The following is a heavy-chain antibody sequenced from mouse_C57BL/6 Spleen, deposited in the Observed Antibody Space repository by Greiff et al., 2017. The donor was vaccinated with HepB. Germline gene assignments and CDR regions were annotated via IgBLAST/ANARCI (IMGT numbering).Heavy chain of an antibody. CDR1: GFTFSNYW. V-gene: IGHV6-3*01. CDR3: TDDSSGYAMDY. CDR2: IRLKSDNYAT. D-gene: IGHD3-2*02. J-gene: IGHJ4*01. Sequence: VQLKESGGGLVQPGGSMKLSCVASGFTFSNYWMNWVRQSPEKGLEWVAQIRLKSDNYATHYAESVKGRFTISRDDSKSSVYLQMNNLRAEDTGIYYCTDDSSGYAMDYWGQGTSVTVSS.